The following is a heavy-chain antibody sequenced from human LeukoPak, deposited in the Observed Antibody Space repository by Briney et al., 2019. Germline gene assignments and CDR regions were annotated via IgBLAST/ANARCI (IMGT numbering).Heavy chain of an antibody. J-gene: IGHJ4*02. Sequence: PGGSLRLSRTASGFTFSSYSMSWVRQAPGKGLEWVSYIGTSSSSIYYADSVKGRFTISRDNAKNSLYLQLNGLRAEDTGVYYCAKPRTYYVDFWGQGTLVTVSS. V-gene: IGHV3-48*01. CDR2: IGTSSSSI. CDR3: AKPRTYYVDF. D-gene: IGHD1-14*01. CDR1: GFTFSSYS.